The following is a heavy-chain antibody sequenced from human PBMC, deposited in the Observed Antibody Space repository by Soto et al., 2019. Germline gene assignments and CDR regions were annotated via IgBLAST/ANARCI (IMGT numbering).Heavy chain of an antibody. CDR3: ARRGYSSSWYYYYYYGMDV. Sequence: QVQLVQSGAEVKKPGASVKVSCKASGYTFTSYDINWVRQATGQGLEWMGWMNPNSGNTGYAQKFQGGVTMTRNNSISTAYMELSSLRSEDTAVYYCARRGYSSSWYYYYYYGMDVWGQGTTVTVSS. CDR1: GYTFTSYD. V-gene: IGHV1-8*01. D-gene: IGHD6-13*01. J-gene: IGHJ6*02. CDR2: MNPNSGNT.